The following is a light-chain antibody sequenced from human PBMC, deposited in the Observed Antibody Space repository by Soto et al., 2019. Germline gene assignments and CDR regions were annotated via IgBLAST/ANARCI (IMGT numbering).Light chain of an antibody. J-gene: IGLJ3*02. V-gene: IGLV2-14*03. CDR3: SSYTSHSTLV. CDR1: SGDVGGYKY. Sequence: QSVLTQPASVSGSPGQSITFSCTGTSGDVGGYKYVSWYQQHPGKAPKLMIYDVSNRPSGVSNRFSGSKSGNTASLTISGLQAEDQADYFCSSYTSHSTLVFGGGTKLTVL. CDR2: DVS.